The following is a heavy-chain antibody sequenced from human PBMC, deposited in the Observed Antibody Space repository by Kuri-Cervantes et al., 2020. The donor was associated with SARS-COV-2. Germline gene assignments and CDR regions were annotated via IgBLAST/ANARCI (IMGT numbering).Heavy chain of an antibody. CDR1: GGSISSRDYC. J-gene: IGHJ4*02. D-gene: IGHD5-24*01. CDR2: IYYGGTT. V-gene: IGHV4-30-4*08. CDR3: GKVSWLQLWHRYSDS. Sequence: SETLSLTFTVSGGSISSRDYCWSWIRQPPGEGLEWMGYIYYGGTTYYSPSLKSRLAMSLDTSNNQVSLRLTSATAADTAVYYCGKVSWLQLWHRYSDSWGQGTLVTVSS.